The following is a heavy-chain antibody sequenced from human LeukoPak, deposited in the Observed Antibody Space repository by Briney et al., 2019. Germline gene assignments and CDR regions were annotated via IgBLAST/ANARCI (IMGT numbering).Heavy chain of an antibody. Sequence: GGSLRLSCAASGFIFSSYWMHWVRQAPGKGLVWVSLVSSDGSSTTYADSLKGRFTISRDNAKNTLYLQMNSLRAEDTAVYYCARGGADADFNYWGQGTLVTVSS. CDR1: GFIFSSYW. J-gene: IGHJ4*02. D-gene: IGHD1-26*01. V-gene: IGHV3-74*01. CDR3: ARGGADADFNY. CDR2: VSSDGSST.